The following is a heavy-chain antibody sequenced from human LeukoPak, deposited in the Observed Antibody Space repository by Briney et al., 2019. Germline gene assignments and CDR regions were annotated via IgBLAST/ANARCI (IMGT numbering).Heavy chain of an antibody. J-gene: IGHJ4*02. CDR2: IRSKAYGGTT. V-gene: IGHV3-49*04. CDR1: GFTFGDYA. CDR3: TSADDFCSGKGDYFDY. Sequence: PGRSLRLSCTASGFTFGDYAMSWVRQAPGKGLEWVGFIRSKAYGGTTEYAASVKGRFTISRDDSKSIAYLQMNSLKTEDTAVYYCTSADDFCSGKGDYFDYWGQGTLVTVSS. D-gene: IGHD3-3*01.